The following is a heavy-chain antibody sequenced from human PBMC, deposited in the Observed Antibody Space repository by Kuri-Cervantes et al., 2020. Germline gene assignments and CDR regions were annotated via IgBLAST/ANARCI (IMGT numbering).Heavy chain of an antibody. CDR1: GYTFTSYG. CDR3: ARTTVVKGRGPNYGMDV. J-gene: IGHJ6*02. CDR2: ISAYNGNT. D-gene: IGHD4-23*01. V-gene: IGHV1-18*01. Sequence: ASVKVSCKASGYTFTSYGISWVRQAPGQGPEWMGWISAYNGNTNYAQKLQGRVTMTTDTSTSTAYMELRSLRSDDTAVYYCARTTVVKGRGPNYGMDVWGQGTTVTVSS.